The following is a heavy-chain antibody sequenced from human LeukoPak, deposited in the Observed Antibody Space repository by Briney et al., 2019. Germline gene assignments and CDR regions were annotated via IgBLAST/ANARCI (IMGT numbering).Heavy chain of an antibody. Sequence: GGSLRLSCAASGFTFSNARMSWVRQAPGKGLEWIGRIRSKTDGGTTDYAAPVKDRFTISRDDSKNTLFLQINSLKTEDTAVYYCTTYVAVAGTRHFDSWGQGALVAVSS. CDR2: IRSKTDGGTT. J-gene: IGHJ4*02. V-gene: IGHV3-15*01. D-gene: IGHD6-19*01. CDR1: GFTFSNAR. CDR3: TTYVAVAGTRHFDS.